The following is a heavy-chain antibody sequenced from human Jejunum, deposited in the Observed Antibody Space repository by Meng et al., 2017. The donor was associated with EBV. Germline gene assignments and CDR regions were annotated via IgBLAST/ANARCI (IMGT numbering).Heavy chain of an antibody. Sequence: QVQLGDEGAELKEPGDSVKGSSRASGYIFTSYEINWVRQATGQGLEWMGWMNPNSGNTGYAQKFQGRVTMTRNTSISTAYMELSSLRSEDTAVYYCARGASYGSALPWGQGTLVTVSS. CDR3: ARGASYGSALP. CDR2: MNPNSGNT. CDR1: GYIFTSYE. V-gene: IGHV1-8*01. D-gene: IGHD5-18*01. J-gene: IGHJ5*02.